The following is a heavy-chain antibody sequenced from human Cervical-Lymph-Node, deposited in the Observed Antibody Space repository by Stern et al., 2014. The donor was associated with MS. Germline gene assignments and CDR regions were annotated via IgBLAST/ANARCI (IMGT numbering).Heavy chain of an antibody. CDR3: ARGTSSSDY. D-gene: IGHD6-6*01. CDR2: ISSSGTTI. V-gene: IGHV3-48*01. J-gene: IGHJ4*02. Sequence: EVQLVQSGGGLVQPGGSLRLSCAASGFTFYTYTMHWVRQAPGKGLEWVSYISSSGTTIYYADSVKGRFTISRDNAKDSLYLQMNSLKAEDTAVYYCARGTSSSDYWGQGTLVTVSS. CDR1: GFTFYTYT.